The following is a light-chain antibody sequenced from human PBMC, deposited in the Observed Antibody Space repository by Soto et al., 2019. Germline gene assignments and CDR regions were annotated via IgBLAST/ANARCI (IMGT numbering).Light chain of an antibody. Sequence: DIQMTQSPSSLSASVGDEVTITCRASQTIMTYLNWYQLKPGKPPRLLIYAASSLQSGVSSRFSGSGAGTDSTLTISSLQTEDFATYSCQQSYNAPQTFGRGTKVEIK. CDR2: AAS. J-gene: IGKJ1*01. CDR1: QTIMTY. CDR3: QQSYNAPQT. V-gene: IGKV1-39*01.